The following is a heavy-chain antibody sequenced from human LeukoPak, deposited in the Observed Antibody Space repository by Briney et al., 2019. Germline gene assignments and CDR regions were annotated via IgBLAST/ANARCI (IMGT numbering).Heavy chain of an antibody. D-gene: IGHD3-10*01. V-gene: IGHV5-51*01. CDR2: IYPGDSDT. CDR1: GYSFTSYW. J-gene: IGHJ1*01. CDR3: ARQSRSSNIWFGELPDNLYFQH. Sequence: GESLKISCKGSGYSFTSYWIGWVRQMPGKGLEWMGIIYPGDSDTRYSPSFQGQVTISADKSISTAYLQWSSLKASDTAMYYCARQSRSSNIWFGELPDNLYFQHWGQGTLVTVSS.